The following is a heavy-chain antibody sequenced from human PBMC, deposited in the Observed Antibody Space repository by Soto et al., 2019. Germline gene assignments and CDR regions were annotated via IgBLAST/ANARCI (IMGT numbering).Heavy chain of an antibody. Sequence: SETLSLTCTVSGGSISSGGYYWSWIRQPPGKGLEWIGYIYYSGSTYYNPSLKSRVTISVDTSKNQFSLKLSSVTAADTAVYYCARGAWVDTVYDYYFDYWGQGTMVTVSS. CDR2: IYYSGST. CDR3: ARGAWVDTVYDYYFDY. D-gene: IGHD5-18*01. CDR1: GGSISSGGYY. J-gene: IGHJ4*02. V-gene: IGHV4-30-4*01.